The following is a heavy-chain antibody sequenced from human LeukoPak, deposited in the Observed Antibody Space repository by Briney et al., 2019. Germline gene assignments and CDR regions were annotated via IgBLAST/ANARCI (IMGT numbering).Heavy chain of an antibody. Sequence: GESLKISCKGSGYSFTSYWMHWVRQAPGKGLVWVAHINNDGSRTNYADSVKGRFTVSRDNAKNMLYLQMNSLRVEDTAVYYCARVRGESPRWFDPWGQGTLVTVSS. D-gene: IGHD3-10*01. CDR2: INNDGSRT. J-gene: IGHJ5*02. CDR3: ARVRGESPRWFDP. V-gene: IGHV3-74*01. CDR1: GYSFTSYW.